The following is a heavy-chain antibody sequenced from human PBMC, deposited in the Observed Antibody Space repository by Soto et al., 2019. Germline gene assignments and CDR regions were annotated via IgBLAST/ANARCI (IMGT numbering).Heavy chain of an antibody. CDR2: ILGSTGNT. V-gene: IGHV3-23*01. D-gene: IGHD3-9*01. CDR3: TKGAWLDY. CDR1: GFTFSMFD. Sequence: EVQLLESGGGLVQPGGSLRLSCAASGFTFSMFDMSWVRQAPGKGLEWVSAILGSTGNTYYADSVKGRFTISKDNSENTLFLHMNSLRPEDTALYYCTKGAWLDYWGQGMLVTVSS. J-gene: IGHJ4*02.